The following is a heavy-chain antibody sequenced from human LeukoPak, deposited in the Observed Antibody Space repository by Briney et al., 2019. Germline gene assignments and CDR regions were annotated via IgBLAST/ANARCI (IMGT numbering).Heavy chain of an antibody. CDR1: GFTVSSNY. Sequence: PGGSLRLSCAASGFTVSSNYMSWVRQAPGKGLEWVSVIYSGGSTYYADSVKGRFTISRDNSKNTLYLQMNSLRAEDTAVYYCARDRDSSSWYGGWFDPWGQGTLVTVSS. CDR3: ARDRDSSSWYGGWFDP. CDR2: IYSGGST. V-gene: IGHV3-66*01. D-gene: IGHD6-13*01. J-gene: IGHJ5*02.